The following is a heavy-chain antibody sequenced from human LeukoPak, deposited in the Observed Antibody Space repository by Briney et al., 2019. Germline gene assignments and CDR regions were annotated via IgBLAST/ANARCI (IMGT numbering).Heavy chain of an antibody. Sequence: SGGSLILSCAASGFTINSYWMHWVRQAPGKGLVWVSRIKSDGTATDYADSVKGRFTISRDNARNTVYLQMNSLRAEDTAVYYCAKDILGYCSGDSCAPDFDPWGQGTLVTVSS. CDR2: IKSDGTAT. D-gene: IGHD2-15*01. J-gene: IGHJ5*02. CDR3: AKDILGYCSGDSCAPDFDP. CDR1: GFTINSYW. V-gene: IGHV3-74*01.